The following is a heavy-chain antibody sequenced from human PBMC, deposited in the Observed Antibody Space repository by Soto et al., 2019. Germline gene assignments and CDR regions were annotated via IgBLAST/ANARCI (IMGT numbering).Heavy chain of an antibody. Sequence: QVPLVESGGGVVQPGRSLRLSCAASGFTFSSYGMHWVRQAPGKGLEWVAVISYDGSNKYYADSVKGRFTISRDNSKNTLYLQMNSLRAEDTAVYYCAKDGAWIAVAGIRDYYYGMDVWGQGTTVTVSS. V-gene: IGHV3-30*18. CDR3: AKDGAWIAVAGIRDYYYGMDV. CDR2: ISYDGSNK. J-gene: IGHJ6*02. CDR1: GFTFSSYG. D-gene: IGHD6-19*01.